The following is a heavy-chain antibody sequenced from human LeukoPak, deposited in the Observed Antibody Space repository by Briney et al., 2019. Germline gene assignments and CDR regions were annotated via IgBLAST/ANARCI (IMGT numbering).Heavy chain of an antibody. CDR1: GYTFTAYY. D-gene: IGHD1-20*01. CDR2: INPNSGGT. Sequence: SVKVSCKASGYTFTAYYIHWVRQAPGQGLEWMGWINPNSGGTDYAQRFQGRVTMTGDTTISTAYMDLSRLRSDDTAVYYCARGYNWNYFDYWGQGTLVTVSS. CDR3: ARGYNWNYFDY. J-gene: IGHJ4*02. V-gene: IGHV1-2*02.